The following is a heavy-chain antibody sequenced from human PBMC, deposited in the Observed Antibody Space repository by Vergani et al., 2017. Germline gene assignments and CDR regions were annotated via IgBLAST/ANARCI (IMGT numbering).Heavy chain of an antibody. V-gene: IGHV4-30-4*08. J-gene: IGHJ3*02. Sequence: QVQLQESGPGLVKPSQTLALTCTVSGGSISSGDYYWSWIRQPPGKGLEWIGYIYYSGSTYYNPSLKSRVTISVDTSKNQFSLKLSSVTAADTAVYYCARVVRGRKWLLRSHAFDIWGQGTKVTVTS. CDR1: GGSISSGDYY. D-gene: IGHD3-22*01. CDR2: IYYSGST. CDR3: ARVVRGRKWLLRSHAFDI.